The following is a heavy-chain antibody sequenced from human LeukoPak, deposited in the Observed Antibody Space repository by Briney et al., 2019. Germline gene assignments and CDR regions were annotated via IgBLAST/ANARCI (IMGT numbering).Heavy chain of an antibody. Sequence: ASVKVSCKASGYTFTGYYMHWVRQAPGQGLEWMGWISAYNGNTNYAQKLQGRVTMTTDTSTSTAYMELRSLRSDDTAVYYCARDRSVTSRDFDYWGQGTLVTVSP. V-gene: IGHV1-18*04. CDR2: ISAYNGNT. D-gene: IGHD4-4*01. CDR3: ARDRSVTSRDFDY. J-gene: IGHJ4*02. CDR1: GYTFTGYY.